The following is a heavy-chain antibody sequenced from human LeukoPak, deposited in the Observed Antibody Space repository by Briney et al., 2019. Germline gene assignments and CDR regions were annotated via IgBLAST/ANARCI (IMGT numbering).Heavy chain of an antibody. V-gene: IGHV3-23*01. CDR1: GFWFSNYG. CDR3: AKRDWPYYFDY. J-gene: IGHJ4*02. CDR2: IRGNGDDA. Sequence: GGSLRLSCAASGFWFSNYGINWVRQAQRAGLEWVSVIRGNGDDAFYADSVKGRFRISRDNSKNTVYLQMNSLRADDTAVYYCAKRDWPYYFDYWGQGTLVAVSS. D-gene: IGHD3/OR15-3a*01.